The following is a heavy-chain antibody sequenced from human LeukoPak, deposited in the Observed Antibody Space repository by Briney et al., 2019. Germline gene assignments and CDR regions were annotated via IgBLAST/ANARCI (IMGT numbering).Heavy chain of an antibody. CDR1: GYTFTGYY. Sequence: ASVKVSCKASGYTFTGYYIHWVRQAPGQGLEWMGWIKPNSGGASYAQKFQGRVTMTSDTSISTDYMELSRLRSDDTAMYYCARGGWGSITAASHYRFDHWGQGTLVTVSS. CDR3: ARGGWGSITAASHYRFDH. V-gene: IGHV1-2*02. J-gene: IGHJ5*02. D-gene: IGHD5-12*01. CDR2: IKPNSGGA.